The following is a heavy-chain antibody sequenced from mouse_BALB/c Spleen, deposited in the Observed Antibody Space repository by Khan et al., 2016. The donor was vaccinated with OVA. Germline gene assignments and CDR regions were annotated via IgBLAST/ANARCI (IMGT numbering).Heavy chain of an antibody. Sequence: VQLVESGAELAKPGASVKMSCKASGYTFTSYWMHWIKQRPGQGLEWIGYINPTSGYTDYNQKFKDKATLTADNSSSTAYMQLSSLTSDDSAVYYCARDRIDYWGQGTALTVSS. V-gene: IGHV1-7*01. CDR3: ARDRIDY. J-gene: IGHJ2*01. CDR1: GYTFTSYW. CDR2: INPTSGYT.